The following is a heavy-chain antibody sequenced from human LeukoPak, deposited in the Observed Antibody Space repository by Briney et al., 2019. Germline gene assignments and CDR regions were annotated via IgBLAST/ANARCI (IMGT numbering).Heavy chain of an antibody. CDR2: INHSGST. Sequence: SDTLSLTCTVSGGSISSSSYYWGWIRQPPGKGLEWIGEINHSGSTNYNPSLKSRVTISVDTSKNQFSLKLSSVTAADTAVYYCARRPPPSWVVHRAFDIWGQGTMVTVSS. J-gene: IGHJ3*02. CDR3: ARRPPPSWVVHRAFDI. V-gene: IGHV4-39*07. D-gene: IGHD6-19*01. CDR1: GGSISSSSYY.